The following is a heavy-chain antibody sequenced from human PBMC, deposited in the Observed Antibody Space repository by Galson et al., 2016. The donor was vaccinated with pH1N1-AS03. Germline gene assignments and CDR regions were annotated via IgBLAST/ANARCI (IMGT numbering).Heavy chain of an antibody. D-gene: IGHD1-26*01. CDR1: GFTFSRYP. CDR2: ISYDGVTE. V-gene: IGHV3-30*03. Sequence: SLRLSCAASGFTFSRYPIHWVRRAPGKGLEWEALISYDGVTEHYADSVKGRFTISRDNAKNSLYLQMNSLRPEDTALYYCARAPPYSGSLYYFDSWGQGALVTVSS. CDR3: ARAPPYSGSLYYFDS. J-gene: IGHJ4*02.